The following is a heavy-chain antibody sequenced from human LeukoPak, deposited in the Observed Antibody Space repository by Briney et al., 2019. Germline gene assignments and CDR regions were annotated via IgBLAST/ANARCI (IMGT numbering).Heavy chain of an antibody. D-gene: IGHD5-12*01. CDR1: GGSISSYY. CDR2: IYYSGST. CDR3: ASSLLWDIVATIDY. Sequence: SETLSLTCTVSGGSISSYYWSWIRQPPGKGLEWLGYIYYSGSTNYNPSLKSRVTISVDTSKNQFSLKLSSVTAADTAVYYCASSLLWDIVATIDYWGQGTLVTVSS. V-gene: IGHV4-59*01. J-gene: IGHJ4*02.